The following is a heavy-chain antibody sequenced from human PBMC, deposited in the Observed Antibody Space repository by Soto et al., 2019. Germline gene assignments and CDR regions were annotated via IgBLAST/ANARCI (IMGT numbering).Heavy chain of an antibody. D-gene: IGHD2-21*02. Sequence: VASVKVSCKASGYSFTRYCISWVRQAPGQGLEWMGWISPYNGNTKYAQNFQGRVTMTTDTSTYTAYMEVRSLRSDDPAVYYCARDFGSDLSAPGAVFDYWGQGTLVTVSS. J-gene: IGHJ4*02. V-gene: IGHV1-18*04. CDR2: ISPYNGNT. CDR3: ARDFGSDLSAPGAVFDY. CDR1: GYSFTRYC.